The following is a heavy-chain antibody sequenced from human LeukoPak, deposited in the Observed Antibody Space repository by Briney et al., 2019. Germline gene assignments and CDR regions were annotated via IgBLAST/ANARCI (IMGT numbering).Heavy chain of an antibody. Sequence: ASVKVSCKASGYTFTSYYMHWVRQAPGQGLEWMGIINPSGGSTSYAQKFQGRVTMTRDTSTSTVYMELSSLRSEDTAVYYCARDQTAVGDFWSGFGIAGIDYWGQGTLVTVSS. CDR1: GYTFTSYY. J-gene: IGHJ4*02. D-gene: IGHD3-3*01. CDR2: INPSGGST. V-gene: IGHV1-46*01. CDR3: ARDQTAVGDFWSGFGIAGIDY.